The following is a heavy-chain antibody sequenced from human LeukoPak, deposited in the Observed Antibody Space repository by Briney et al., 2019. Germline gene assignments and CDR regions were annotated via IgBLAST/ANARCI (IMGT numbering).Heavy chain of an antibody. J-gene: IGHJ4*02. CDR3: ARASGIAVAGISDADY. V-gene: IGHV1-18*01. D-gene: IGHD6-19*01. Sequence: ASVKVSCKASGYTFTSYAMNWVRQAPGQGLQWMGWISAYNGNTYFVQKLQDRVTMTTEPSTSTAYMELRSLKSDDTAVYYCARASGIAVAGISDADYWGQGTLVTVSS. CDR1: GYTFTSYA. CDR2: ISAYNGNT.